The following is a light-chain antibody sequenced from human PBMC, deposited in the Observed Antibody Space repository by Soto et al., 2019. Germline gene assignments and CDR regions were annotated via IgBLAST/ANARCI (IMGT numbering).Light chain of an antibody. V-gene: IGKV1-33*01. J-gene: IGKJ4*01. CDR2: DAS. CDR1: QDIKNY. Sequence: DIQMTQFPSSLSASVGDRVTITCQASQDIKNYLNWYQQKSGKAPKLLIYDASDLETGVPSRFSGSGSGTDFTFTINSLQPEDIATYYCQQYANIPLTFGGGTKVDIK. CDR3: QQYANIPLT.